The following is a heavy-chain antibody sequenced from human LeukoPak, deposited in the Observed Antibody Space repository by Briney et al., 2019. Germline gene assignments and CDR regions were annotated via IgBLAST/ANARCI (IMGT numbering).Heavy chain of an antibody. CDR3: TRQWLRVMDV. J-gene: IGHJ6*04. D-gene: IGHD6-19*01. V-gene: IGHV3-21*01. CDR2: ISSSGHYI. CDR1: GFTFSSYW. Sequence: TGGSLRLSCAASGFTFSSYWMSWVRQAPGRGLEWISFISSSGHYIYYADSLKGRFTISRDNANSSLYLQISTLKAEDTAVYYCTRQWLRVMDVWGKGTTVTVSS.